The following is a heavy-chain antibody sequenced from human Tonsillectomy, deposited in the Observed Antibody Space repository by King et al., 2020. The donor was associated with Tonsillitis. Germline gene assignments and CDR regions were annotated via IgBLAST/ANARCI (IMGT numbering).Heavy chain of an antibody. V-gene: IGHV3-33*01. CDR2: IWYDGYNK. CDR3: ARGLLSSLSALDI. J-gene: IGHJ3*02. CDR1: GFTFSRYG. D-gene: IGHD3-3*02. Sequence: HLKESGGGVVQSGRSLRVSCAASGFTFSRYGMHWVRQAPGKGLEWVAVIWYDGYNKDYADSVNGRFTISRDNSKNTLYLQMNSLRAEDTAVYYCARGLLSSLSALDIWGQGTMVTVSS.